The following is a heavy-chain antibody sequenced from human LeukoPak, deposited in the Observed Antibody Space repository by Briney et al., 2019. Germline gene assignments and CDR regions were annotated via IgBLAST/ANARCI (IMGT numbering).Heavy chain of an antibody. D-gene: IGHD5-18*01. CDR3: ARGGIQLWLYYFDY. CDR2: IIPIFGTA. CDR1: GGTFSSYA. V-gene: IGHV1-69*05. J-gene: IGHJ4*02. Sequence: GASVKVSCKASGGTFSSYAISWVRQAPGQGLEWMGGIIPIFGTANSAQKFQGRVTMTRDTSISTAYMELSRLRSDDTAVYYCARGGIQLWLYYFDYWGQGTLVTVSS.